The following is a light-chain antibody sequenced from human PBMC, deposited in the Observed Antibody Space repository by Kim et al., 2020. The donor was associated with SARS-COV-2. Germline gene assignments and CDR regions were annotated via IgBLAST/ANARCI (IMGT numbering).Light chain of an antibody. CDR1: QRVSSY. CDR3: QQRSNWPLIT. V-gene: IGKV3-11*01. CDR2: DPS. J-gene: IGKJ5*01. Sequence: PGERAPLSRRASQRVSSYLACYQHNPGQAPRLLIYDPSNRATGIPARFSGSGSGTDFTLTISSLEPEDFAVYYCQQRSNWPLITFGQGTRLEIK.